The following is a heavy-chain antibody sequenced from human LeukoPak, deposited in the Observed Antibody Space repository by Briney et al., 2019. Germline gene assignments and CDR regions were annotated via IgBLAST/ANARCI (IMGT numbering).Heavy chain of an antibody. D-gene: IGHD3-10*01. CDR2: FDPEDGET. CDR1: GYTLTELS. J-gene: IGHJ4*01. V-gene: IGHV1-24*01. Sequence: GASVKVSCKVSGYTLTELSMHWVRQAPGKGLEWMGGFDPEDGETIYAQNFQGRVSMTEDKSTDTAYMELSSLTSEDTAVYYCATDRGTQLWSAFDHWGQGTVVTVSS. CDR3: ATDRGTQLWSAFDH.